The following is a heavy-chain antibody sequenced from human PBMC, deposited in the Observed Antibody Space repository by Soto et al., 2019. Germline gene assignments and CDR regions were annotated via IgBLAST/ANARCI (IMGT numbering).Heavy chain of an antibody. CDR1: RASVSSGNYY. Sequence: QVPLQESGPGLVKPSETLSLTCTVSRASVSSGNYYWSWIRQPPGKGLECIGYISYSGSTNYNPSLKSRVTISIDTSKNQFSLKLSSVTAADTAVYYCARGSGSYYAYWGQGTLVTVSS. V-gene: IGHV4-61*01. CDR2: ISYSGST. D-gene: IGHD1-26*01. CDR3: ARGSGSYYAY. J-gene: IGHJ4*02.